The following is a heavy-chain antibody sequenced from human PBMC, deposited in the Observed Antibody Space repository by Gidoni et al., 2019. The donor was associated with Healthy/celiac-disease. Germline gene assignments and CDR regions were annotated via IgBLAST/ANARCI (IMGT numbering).Heavy chain of an antibody. CDR2: ISYNGSNK. J-gene: IGHJ3*02. D-gene: IGHD2-15*01. CDR3: ANRVVVVPATGGGEDSFDI. Sequence: QLQLVESGGGVFQPGRSLRLSCAASGFTFSSYRLHWVRQAPGKGLGGVAVISYNGSNKDFADSVKGRFTICRDNSKNTLYLQMNSLRAEDTAVYYCANRVVVVPATGGGEDSFDIWGHGTMVTVSS. CDR1: GFTFSSYR. V-gene: IGHV3-30*18.